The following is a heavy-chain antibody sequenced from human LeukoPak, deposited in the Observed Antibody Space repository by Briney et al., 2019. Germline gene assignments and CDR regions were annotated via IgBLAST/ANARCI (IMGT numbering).Heavy chain of an antibody. V-gene: IGHV4-59*01. D-gene: IGHD3-3*01. J-gene: IGHJ4*02. CDR3: ARGSRFGVVKTFDY. Sequence: SETLSLTCTVSGGSISSYYWSWIRQPPGKGLEWIGYIYYSGSTNYNPSLKSRVTVSVDTSKNQFSLKLSSVTAADTAVYYCARGSRFGVVKTFDYWGQGTLVTVSS. CDR2: IYYSGST. CDR1: GGSISSYY.